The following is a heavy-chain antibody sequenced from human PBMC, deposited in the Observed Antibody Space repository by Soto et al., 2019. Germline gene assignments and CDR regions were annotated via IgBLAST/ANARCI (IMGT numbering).Heavy chain of an antibody. J-gene: IGHJ4*02. CDR3: AKDGNNVRPGLYYFDY. D-gene: IGHD1-20*01. Sequence: EVQLLESGGGLVQLGGSLRLSCAASGFPFRSSAMGWVRQAPGRGLEWVSGIRDGRAYYADFVKGRFTISRDGSHNTLYLHMDSLRADDTALCFCAKDGNNVRPGLYYFDYWGQGALGTVSS. V-gene: IGHV3-23*01. CDR1: GFPFRSSA. CDR2: IRDGRA.